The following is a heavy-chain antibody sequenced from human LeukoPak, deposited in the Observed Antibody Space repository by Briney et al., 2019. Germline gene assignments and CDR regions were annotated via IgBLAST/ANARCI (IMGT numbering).Heavy chain of an antibody. D-gene: IGHD3-22*01. V-gene: IGHV3-23*01. CDR3: AREYYYDSSGHPLVDY. Sequence: GGSLRLSCAASGFTFSSYAMSWVRQAPGKGLEWVSAISGSGGSTYYADSVKGRFTISRDNPKNTLYLQMNSLRAEDTAVYYCAREYYYDSSGHPLVDYWGQGTLVTVSS. J-gene: IGHJ4*02. CDR2: ISGSGGST. CDR1: GFTFSSYA.